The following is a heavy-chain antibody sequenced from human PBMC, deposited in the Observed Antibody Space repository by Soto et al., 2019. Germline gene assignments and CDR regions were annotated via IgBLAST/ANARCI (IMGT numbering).Heavy chain of an antibody. CDR1: GFSFRSFG. Sequence: LRLSCEVSGFSFRSFGMHWVRQAPGKGLEWVTVISHEGSYKHYADSVKGRFTISRDDFKNTLYLQMNSLRAEDTAVYYCAKEGGYGDRIADDYYYYGMDVWGQGTTGTVSS. D-gene: IGHD4-17*01. CDR2: ISHEGSYK. V-gene: IGHV3-30*18. CDR3: AKEGGYGDRIADDYYYYGMDV. J-gene: IGHJ6*02.